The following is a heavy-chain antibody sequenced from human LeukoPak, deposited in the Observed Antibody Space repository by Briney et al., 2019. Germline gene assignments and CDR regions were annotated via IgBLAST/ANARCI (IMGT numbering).Heavy chain of an antibody. J-gene: IGHJ4*02. CDR3: ARDPVTTYYYDSSGYYWGQAFDY. CDR1: GGSINSSSYY. V-gene: IGHV4-39*02. CDR2: IFYSGNT. Sequence: PSETLSLTCTVSGGSINSSSYYWGWIRQPPGKGLEWIGSIFYSGNTYDNPSLKSRVTISVDTSKNQFSLKLNSVTAADTAVYYCARDPVTTYYYDSSGYYWGQAFDYWGQGTLVTVSS. D-gene: IGHD3-22*01.